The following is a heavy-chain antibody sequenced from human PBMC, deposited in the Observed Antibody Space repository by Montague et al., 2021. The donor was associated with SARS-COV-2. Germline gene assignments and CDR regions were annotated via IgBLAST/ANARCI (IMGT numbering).Heavy chain of an antibody. V-gene: IGHV4-4*07. CDR3: ARTPTRPLSLDS. Sequence: SETLSLTCAVPGGSITGFSWSWVRQPAGKGLEWIGRVTTSGTTXXXPSXRSRVTMSVDTSKNQFSLNLNSVTAADTAIYYCARTPTRPLSLDSWGQGTLVTVSS. J-gene: IGHJ4*02. CDR1: GGSITGFS. CDR2: VTTSGTT. D-gene: IGHD6-6*01.